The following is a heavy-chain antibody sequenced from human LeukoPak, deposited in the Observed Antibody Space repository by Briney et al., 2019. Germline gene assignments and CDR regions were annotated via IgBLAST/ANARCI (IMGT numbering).Heavy chain of an antibody. CDR1: GYTFTSYG. CDR2: ISAYNGNT. CDR3: ARGDFWSGSTPYNWFDP. V-gene: IGHV1-18*01. Sequence: ASVKVSCKASGYTFTSYGISWLRQAPGQGLEWMGWISAYNGNTNYAQKLQGRVTMTTDTSTSTAYMELRSLRSDDTAVYYCARGDFWSGSTPYNWFDPWGQGTLVTVSS. D-gene: IGHD3-3*01. J-gene: IGHJ5*02.